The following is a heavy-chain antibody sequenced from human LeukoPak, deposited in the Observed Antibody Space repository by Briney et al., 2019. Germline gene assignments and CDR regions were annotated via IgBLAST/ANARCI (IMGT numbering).Heavy chain of an antibody. Sequence: PGGSLRLSCAASGFTFSDYYMSWIRQAPGKGLEWVSYISSSGSTIYYADSVKGRFTISRDNSENTLYLQMNSLRAEDTAVYYCAKGRDYYFDYWGQGTLVTVSS. CDR2: ISSSGSTI. CDR3: AKGRDYYFDY. V-gene: IGHV3-11*01. CDR1: GFTFSDYY. D-gene: IGHD3-10*01. J-gene: IGHJ4*02.